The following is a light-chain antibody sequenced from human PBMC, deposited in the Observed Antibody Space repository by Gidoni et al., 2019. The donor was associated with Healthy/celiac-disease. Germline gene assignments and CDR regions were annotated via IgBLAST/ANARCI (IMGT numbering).Light chain of an antibody. V-gene: IGKV1-13*02. CDR1: QGISSA. Sequence: AIQLTQSPSSLSASVGDRVTITCRASQGISSALAWYQQKPGKAPKLLIYDASSLESGVPSRFSGSGSGTDFTLTISRLPPEDFATYYCQQFNSYPLTFGQGTRLEIK. J-gene: IGKJ5*01. CDR2: DAS. CDR3: QQFNSYPLT.